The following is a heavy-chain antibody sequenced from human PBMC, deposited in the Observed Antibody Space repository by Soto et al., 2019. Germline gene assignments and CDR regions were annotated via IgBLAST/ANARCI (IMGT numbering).Heavy chain of an antibody. D-gene: IGHD3-3*01. CDR2: IYPSDSDT. CDR3: ARGGVSTRTFDY. J-gene: IGHJ4*02. Sequence: GESRKISCKGSGYNFAGYWIAWVRQMPGKGLELMGIIYPSDSDTRYRPSFQGQVTISAGKSISSAYLQWSSLRASDTAMYYCARGGVSTRTFDYWGQGTLVTVSS. CDR1: GYNFAGYW. V-gene: IGHV5-51*01.